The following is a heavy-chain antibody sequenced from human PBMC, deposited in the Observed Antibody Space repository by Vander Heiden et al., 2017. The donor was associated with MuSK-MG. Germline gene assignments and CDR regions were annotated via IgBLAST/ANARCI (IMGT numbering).Heavy chain of an antibody. CDR3: ARVSSYSTGWSPMAFDF. CDR2: IRSKAFTGTA. CDR1: GFTFGEYG. V-gene: IGHV3-49*05. J-gene: IGHJ4*02. Sequence: EVQLVASAGGLVKPGRSLRVSCSSSGFTFGEYGLSWFRQAPGRGLEWVGFIRSKAFTGTAEYAASVRGRFTISRDDSKSIAYLQMNSLKIEDTAVYYCARVSSYSTGWSPMAFDFWGQGTLVTVSS. D-gene: IGHD6-19*01.